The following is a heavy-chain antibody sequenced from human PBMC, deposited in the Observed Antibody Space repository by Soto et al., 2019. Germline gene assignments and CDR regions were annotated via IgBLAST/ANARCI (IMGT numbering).Heavy chain of an antibody. D-gene: IGHD3-22*01. Sequence: SETLSLTCAVYGGSFSGYYWSWIRQPPGKGLEWIGEINHSGSTNYNPSLKSRVTISVDTSKNQFSLKLSSVTAADTAVYYCARVDRPYYYDSSGYYLLDYWGQGTLVTVSS. CDR3: ARVDRPYYYDSSGYYLLDY. V-gene: IGHV4-34*01. CDR2: INHSGST. J-gene: IGHJ4*02. CDR1: GGSFSGYY.